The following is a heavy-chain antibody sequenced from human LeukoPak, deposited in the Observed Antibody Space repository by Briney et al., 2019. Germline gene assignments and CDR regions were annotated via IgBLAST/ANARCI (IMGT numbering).Heavy chain of an antibody. J-gene: IGHJ6*03. V-gene: IGHV3-23*01. CDR3: AKLSQAYYYYYYMDV. CDR1: GFTFSSYA. Sequence: GGSLRLSRAASGFTFSSYAMSWVRQAPGKGLEWVSAISGSGGSTYYADSVKGRFTISRDNSKNTLYLQMNSLRAEDTAVYYCAKLSQAYYYYYYMDVWGKGTTVTVSS. CDR2: ISGSGGST.